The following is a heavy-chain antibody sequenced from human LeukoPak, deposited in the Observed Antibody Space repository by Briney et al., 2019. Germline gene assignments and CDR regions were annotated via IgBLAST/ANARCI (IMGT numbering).Heavy chain of an antibody. Sequence: ASVKVSCKASGYTFTSYGISWARQAPGQGLEWMGWISAYNGNTNYAQKLQGRVTMTTDTSTSTAYMELRSLRSDDTAVYYCARDSGLAAAGLYYYYYYMDVWGKGTTVTVSS. V-gene: IGHV1-18*01. CDR1: GYTFTSYG. D-gene: IGHD6-13*01. J-gene: IGHJ6*03. CDR2: ISAYNGNT. CDR3: ARDSGLAAAGLYYYYYYMDV.